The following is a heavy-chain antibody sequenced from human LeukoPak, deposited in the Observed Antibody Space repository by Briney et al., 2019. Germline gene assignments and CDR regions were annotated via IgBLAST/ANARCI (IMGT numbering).Heavy chain of an antibody. CDR3: AKDHGTAVAGFYY. CDR1: GFSLSTYG. D-gene: IGHD6-19*01. V-gene: IGHV3-23*01. CDR2: ITGTGGST. J-gene: IGHJ4*02. Sequence: TGGSLRLSCAASGFSLSTYGVSWVRQPPGKGLEWVSGITGTGGSTYYADSVKGRFTVSRDTPKNTLYLQMNSPRAEDTAIYYCAKDHGTAVAGFYYWGQGTLVTVSS.